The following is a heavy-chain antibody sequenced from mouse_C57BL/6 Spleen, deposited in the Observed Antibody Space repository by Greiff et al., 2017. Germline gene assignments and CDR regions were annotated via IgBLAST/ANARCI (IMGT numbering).Heavy chain of an antibody. CDR1: GYTFTSYW. D-gene: IGHD2-10*02. J-gene: IGHJ2*01. CDR2: SYPGSGST. CDR3: AREGGYGNYFDY. Sequence: QVQLQQPGAELVKPGDSAKMSCKASGYTFTSYWLTWVKQRPGQGLEWIGDSYPGSGSTSDTEKSKSKATLTVDTSSSTSYMQLSSLTSEDSAVYYCAREGGYGNYFDYWGQGTTLTVSS. V-gene: IGHV1-55*01.